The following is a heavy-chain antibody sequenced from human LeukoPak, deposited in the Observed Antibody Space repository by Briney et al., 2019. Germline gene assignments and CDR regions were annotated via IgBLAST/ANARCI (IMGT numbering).Heavy chain of an antibody. V-gene: IGHV3-23*01. CDR2: ISGSGGST. CDR1: GFTFSSYA. CDR3: ARVNYREHGMDV. Sequence: GGSLRLSCAASGFTFSSYAMSWVRQAPGKGPEWVSAISGSGGSTYYADSVKGRFTISRDNSKNTLYLQMNSLRAEDTAVHYCARVNYREHGMDVWGKGTTVTVSS. J-gene: IGHJ6*04. D-gene: IGHD4-11*01.